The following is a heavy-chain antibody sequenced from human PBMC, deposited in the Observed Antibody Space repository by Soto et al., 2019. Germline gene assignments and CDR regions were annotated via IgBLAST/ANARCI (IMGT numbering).Heavy chain of an antibody. D-gene: IGHD2-15*01. V-gene: IGHV3-66*04. CDR2: TYGGGSA. J-gene: IGHJ4*02. CDR3: ERHEGYCNGGGCYSNYFNL. CDR1: GFTVSSNY. Sequence: GGPLRLSWATSGFTVSSNYMSWVRQAPGKGLEWVSVTYGGGSAYYTDSVKGRFIISSDTSKNTLYLQMHSLRAEDTAVYYCERHEGYCNGGGCYSNYFNLWGQGTLVTVSS.